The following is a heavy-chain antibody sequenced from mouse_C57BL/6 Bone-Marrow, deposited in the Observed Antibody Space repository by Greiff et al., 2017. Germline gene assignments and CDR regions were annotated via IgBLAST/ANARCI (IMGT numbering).Heavy chain of an antibody. CDR2: IDPSDSYT. V-gene: IGHV1-59*01. CDR3: ASTGFAY. CDR1: GYTFTSYW. J-gene: IGHJ2*01. Sequence: VQLQQPGAELVRPGTSVKLSCKASGYTFTSYWMHWVKQRPGQGLEWIGVIDPSDSYTNYNQKFKGKATLTVDTSSSTAYMQLSSLTSEDSAVYYCASTGFAYWGQGTTLTVAS. D-gene: IGHD4-1*02.